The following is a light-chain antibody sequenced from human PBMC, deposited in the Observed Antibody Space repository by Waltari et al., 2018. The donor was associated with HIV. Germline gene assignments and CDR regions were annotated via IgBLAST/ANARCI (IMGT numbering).Light chain of an antibody. Sequence: QSVLTQPPSASGTPGQRVTISCSGSSSNIGSKYVYWYQQLPGTAPKLLIYRNNQRPSGVPDRFSGSKSGPSASLAISGLRSEDEADYYCAAWDDSLLFGGGTKLTVL. CDR1: SSNIGSKY. CDR3: AAWDDSLL. CDR2: RNN. J-gene: IGLJ2*01. V-gene: IGLV1-47*01.